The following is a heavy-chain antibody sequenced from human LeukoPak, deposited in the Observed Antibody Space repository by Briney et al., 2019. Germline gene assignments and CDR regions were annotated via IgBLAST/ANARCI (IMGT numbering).Heavy chain of an antibody. D-gene: IGHD3-22*01. V-gene: IGHV4-30-2*01. CDR2: IYHSGST. CDR3: ARDKGSYDSSGYYYFWFDP. Sequence: PSQTLSLTCAVSGVSISSGGYSWSWIRQPPGKGLEWIGYIYHSGSTYYNPSLKSRVTISVDRSKNQFSLKLSSVTAADTAVYYCARDKGSYDSSGYYYFWFDPWGQGTLVTVSS. J-gene: IGHJ5*02. CDR1: GVSISSGGYS.